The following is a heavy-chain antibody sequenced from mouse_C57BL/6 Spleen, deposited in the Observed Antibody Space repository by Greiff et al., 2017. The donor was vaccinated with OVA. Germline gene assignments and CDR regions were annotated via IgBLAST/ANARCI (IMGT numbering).Heavy chain of an antibody. CDR2: INPNNGGT. J-gene: IGHJ2*01. D-gene: IGHD1-1*01. Sequence: VQLQQSGPELVKPGASVKISCKASGYTFTDYYMNWVKQSHGKSLEWIGDINPNNGGTSYNQKFKGKATLTVDKSSSTAYMELRSLTSEDSAVYYCARPPFYYGSSYPFDYWGQGTTLTVSS. CDR3: ARPPFYYGSSYPFDY. CDR1: GYTFTDYY. V-gene: IGHV1-26*01.